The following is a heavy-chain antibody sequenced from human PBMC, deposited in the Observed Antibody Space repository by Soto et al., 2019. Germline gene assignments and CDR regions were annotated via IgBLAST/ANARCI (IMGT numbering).Heavy chain of an antibody. CDR2: INHSGST. Sequence: QVQLQQWGAGLLKPSETLSLTCAVYGGSFSGYYWSWIRQPPGKGLEWIGEINHSGSTNYNPSLKSRVTISVDTSKHQFSLKLSSVTAADTAVHYCARLRRGDYWGQGTLVTVSS. CDR3: ARLRRGDY. D-gene: IGHD4-17*01. CDR1: GGSFSGYY. V-gene: IGHV4-34*01. J-gene: IGHJ4*02.